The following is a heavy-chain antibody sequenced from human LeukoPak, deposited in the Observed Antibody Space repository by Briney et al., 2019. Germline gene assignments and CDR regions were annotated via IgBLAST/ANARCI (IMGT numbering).Heavy chain of an antibody. CDR3: ARGPYGYYFDY. J-gene: IGHJ4*02. CDR2: ISVYNGNR. CDR1: GYTFTSYG. V-gene: IGHV1-18*01. Sequence: ASVTVSCKASGYTFTSYGISWVRQAPGQGLEWMGWISVYNGNRSDAQKLQDRITMTTDTFTSTAYMELRSLRSDDTAVYYCARGPYGYYFDYWGQGTLVTVSS. D-gene: IGHD4-17*01.